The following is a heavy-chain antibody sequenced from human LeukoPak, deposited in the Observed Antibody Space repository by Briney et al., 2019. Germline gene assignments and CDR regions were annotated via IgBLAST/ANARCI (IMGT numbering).Heavy chain of an antibody. Sequence: SQTLSLTCTVSGGSISSGDYYWSWIRQPPGKGLEWIGYIYYSGSTYYNPSLKSRVTISVDTSKNQFSLKLSSATAADTAVYYRARNDAFGVVSVDVWGKGTTVTVSS. CDR2: IYYSGST. J-gene: IGHJ6*04. V-gene: IGHV4-30-4*01. D-gene: IGHD3-3*01. CDR3: ARNDAFGVVSVDV. CDR1: GGSISSGDYY.